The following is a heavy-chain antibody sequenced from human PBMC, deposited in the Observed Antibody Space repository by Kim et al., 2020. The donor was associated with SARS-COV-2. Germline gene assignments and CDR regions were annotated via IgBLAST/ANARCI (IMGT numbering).Heavy chain of an antibody. CDR3: ARGGYVWGSYRSNYFDY. D-gene: IGHD3-16*02. Sequence: SETLSLTCTVSGGSISSYYWSWIRQPPGKGLEWIGYIYYSGSTNYNPSLKSRVTISVDTSKNQFSLKLSYVTAADTAVYYCARGGYVWGSYRSNYFDYWGQGTLVTVSS. V-gene: IGHV4-59*01. J-gene: IGHJ4*02. CDR1: GGSISSYY. CDR2: IYYSGST.